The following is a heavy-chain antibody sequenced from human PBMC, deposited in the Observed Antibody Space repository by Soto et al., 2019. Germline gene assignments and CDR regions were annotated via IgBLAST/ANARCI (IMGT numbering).Heavy chain of an antibody. Sequence: SETLSLTCAVYGGSFSGYYWSWIRQPPGKGLEWIGEINHSGSTNYNPSLKSRVTISVDTSKNQFSLKLSSVTAADTAVYYCARHSPSDYDSSGYYYYYYGMDVWGQGTTVTVSS. D-gene: IGHD3-22*01. J-gene: IGHJ6*02. CDR3: ARHSPSDYDSSGYYYYYYGMDV. CDR2: INHSGST. V-gene: IGHV4-34*01. CDR1: GGSFSGYY.